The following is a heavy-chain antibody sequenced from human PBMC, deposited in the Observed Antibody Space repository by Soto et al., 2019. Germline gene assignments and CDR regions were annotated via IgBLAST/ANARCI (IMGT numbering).Heavy chain of an antibody. D-gene: IGHD2-2*01. J-gene: IGHJ5*02. Sequence: GGSLRLSCAASGFTFSSYSMNWVRQAPGKGLEWVSSISSSSSYIYYADSVKGRFTISRDNAKNSLYPQMNSLRAEDTAVYYCARVGYCSSTSCTMFDPWGQGTLVTVSS. CDR3: ARVGYCSSTSCTMFDP. CDR2: ISSSSSYI. CDR1: GFTFSSYS. V-gene: IGHV3-21*01.